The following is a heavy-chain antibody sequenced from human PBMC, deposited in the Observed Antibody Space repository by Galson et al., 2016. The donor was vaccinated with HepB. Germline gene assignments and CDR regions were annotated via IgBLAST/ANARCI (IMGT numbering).Heavy chain of an antibody. CDR2: ISSSSSSI. CDR1: GFTFSSYT. V-gene: IGHV3-48*02. D-gene: IGHD2-15*01. Sequence: SLRLSCAASGFTFSSYTMNWVRQAPGKGLEWVSYISSSSSSIYYADSVKGRFTISRDNAKNSLCLQMNSLRDEDTAVYYCATRYCSGGSCYSAAPGYWYFDLWGRGTLVTVSS. CDR3: ATRYCSGGSCYSAAPGYWYFDL. J-gene: IGHJ2*01.